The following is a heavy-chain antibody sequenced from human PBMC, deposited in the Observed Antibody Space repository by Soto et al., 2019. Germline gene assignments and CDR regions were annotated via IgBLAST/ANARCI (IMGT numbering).Heavy chain of an antibody. CDR3: ARYCSGGSCLLERVDYYYYYYMDV. CDR1: GYTFTSYG. Sequence: QVQLVQSGAEVKKPGASVKVSCKASGYTFTSYGISWVRQAPGQGLEWMGWISAYNGNTNYAQKLQGRVTMTPDTSTSTAYMELRSLRSDDTAVYYCARYCSGGSCLLERVDYYYYYYMDVWGKGTTVTVSS. D-gene: IGHD2-15*01. V-gene: IGHV1-18*01. CDR2: ISAYNGNT. J-gene: IGHJ6*03.